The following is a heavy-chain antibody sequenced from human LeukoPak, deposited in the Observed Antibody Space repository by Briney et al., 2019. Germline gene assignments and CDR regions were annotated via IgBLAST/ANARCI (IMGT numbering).Heavy chain of an antibody. V-gene: IGHV3-21*01. Sequence: TGGSLRLSCAASGFTFSSYGMSWVRQAPGKGLEWVSSISSSSSYIYYADSVKGRFTISRDNAKNSLYLQMNSLRAEDTAVYYCARTGGWFGESPWYFDLWGRGTLVTVSS. D-gene: IGHD3-10*01. CDR3: ARTGGWFGESPWYFDL. CDR2: ISSSSSYI. CDR1: GFTFSSYG. J-gene: IGHJ2*01.